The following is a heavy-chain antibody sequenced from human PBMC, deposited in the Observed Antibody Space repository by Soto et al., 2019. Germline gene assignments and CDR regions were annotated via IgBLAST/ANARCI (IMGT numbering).Heavy chain of an antibody. Sequence: EVQLLESGGGLVQPGGSLRLSCAASGFTFSSYAMSWVRQAPGKGLEWVSAISGSGGSTYYADSVKGRFTISRDNSKNTLYLQMNSLRAEDTAVYYCAKDATLLWFGESRSDWFDPWGQGTLVTVSS. CDR3: AKDATLLWFGESRSDWFDP. CDR2: ISGSGGST. V-gene: IGHV3-23*01. D-gene: IGHD3-10*01. CDR1: GFTFSSYA. J-gene: IGHJ5*02.